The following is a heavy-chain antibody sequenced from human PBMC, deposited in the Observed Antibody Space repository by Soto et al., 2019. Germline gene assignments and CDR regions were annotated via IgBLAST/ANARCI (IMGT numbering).Heavy chain of an antibody. CDR1: GYTFTSYG. J-gene: IGHJ4*02. V-gene: IGHV1-18*01. Sequence: QVQLVQSGDEVKKPGASVKVSCKASGYTFTSYGISWVRQAPGQGLEWMGWISSKNGNTKYSQKIQGRGTMTTDTTTSTVYMELWSLRSDDTAVYYCARGSASTGLGASDYWGQGTLVTVSS. CDR2: ISSKNGNT. D-gene: IGHD7-27*01. CDR3: ARGSASTGLGASDY.